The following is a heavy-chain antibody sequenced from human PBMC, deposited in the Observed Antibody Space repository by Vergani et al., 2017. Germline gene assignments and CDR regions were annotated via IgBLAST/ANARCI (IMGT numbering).Heavy chain of an antibody. J-gene: IGHJ6*03. Sequence: QVQLQQWGAGLLKPSETLSLTCAVYFFSFIGYYFIFILHPPFNFLYFIFEINHILITNYNPSLNSRVTISLYTSKNQFSLKLSSVTAADTAVYYCARVQELYDFWSGYRVRYYYYMDVWGKGTTVTVSS. CDR3: ARVQELYDFWSGYRVRYYYYMDV. CDR2: INHILIT. D-gene: IGHD3-3*01. V-gene: IGHV4-34*01. CDR1: FFSFIGYY.